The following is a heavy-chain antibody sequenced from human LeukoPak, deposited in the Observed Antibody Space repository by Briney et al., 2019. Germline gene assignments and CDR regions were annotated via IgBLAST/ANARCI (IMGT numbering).Heavy chain of an antibody. Sequence: PGGSLRLSCAASGFIVSSKYMSWIRQAPGKELEWVSVMYSGGTAFYADSVRGRFTISRDNAKNTLYLQMNSLRAEDTAVYYCARRDSGYDNRAFDIWGQGTVVTVSS. CDR1: GFIVSSKY. CDR2: MYSGGTA. J-gene: IGHJ3*02. CDR3: ARRDSGYDNRAFDI. V-gene: IGHV3-53*01. D-gene: IGHD5-12*01.